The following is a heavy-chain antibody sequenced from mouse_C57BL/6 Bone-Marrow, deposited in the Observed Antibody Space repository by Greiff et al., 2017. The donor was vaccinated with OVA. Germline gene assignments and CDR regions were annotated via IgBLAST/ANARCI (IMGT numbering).Heavy chain of an antibody. CDR1: GFTFSDYG. V-gene: IGHV5-17*01. J-gene: IGHJ4*01. CDR3: ARSDLLLRSYAMDY. D-gene: IGHD1-1*01. CDR2: ISSGSSTI. Sequence: EVKLMESGGGLVKPGGSLKLSCAASGFTFSDYGMHWVRQAPEKGLEWVAYISSGSSTIYYADTVKGRFTISIDNAKNTLFLQMTSLRSEDTAMYYCARSDLLLRSYAMDYWGQGTSVTVSS.